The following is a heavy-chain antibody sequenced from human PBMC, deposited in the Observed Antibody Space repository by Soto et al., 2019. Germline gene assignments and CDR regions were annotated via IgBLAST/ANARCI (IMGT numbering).Heavy chain of an antibody. CDR3: ATGGGYDILTGAIYYHGMDV. D-gene: IGHD3-9*01. CDR1: GGTFSSYT. V-gene: IGHV1-69*02. J-gene: IGHJ6*02. Sequence: ASVKVSCKASGGTFSSYTISWVRQAPGQGLEWMGRIIPILGIANYAQKFQGRVTITADKSASTAYMELSSLRSEDTAVYYCATGGGYDILTGAIYYHGMDVWGQGTTVTVSS. CDR2: IIPILGIA.